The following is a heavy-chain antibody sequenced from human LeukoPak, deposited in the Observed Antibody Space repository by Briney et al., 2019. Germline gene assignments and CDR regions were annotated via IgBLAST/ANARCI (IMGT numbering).Heavy chain of an antibody. J-gene: IGHJ4*02. CDR2: ISGSGGST. V-gene: IGHV3-23*01. CDR3: ARDLGQWPLLGAFAY. Sequence: GGTLRLSCAASGFTFSSYGMSWVRQAPGRGLEWVSGISGSGGSTYYADSVKGRFTISRDNSKNTLYLQMNSLRAEDTAVYYCARDLGQWPLLGAFAYWGQGTLVTVSS. CDR1: GFTFSSYG. D-gene: IGHD6-19*01.